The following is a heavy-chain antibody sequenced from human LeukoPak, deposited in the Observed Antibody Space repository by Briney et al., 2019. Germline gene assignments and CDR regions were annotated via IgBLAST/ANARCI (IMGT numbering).Heavy chain of an antibody. D-gene: IGHD6-19*01. CDR3: AREGYSNGWYRY. CDR2: IIPIFVTP. Sequence: WASVKGSCKASGGTFSSFAINWVRQAPRQGLEWMGGIIPIFVTPNYAQKFQGRVTITADESTSTAYMELSSLRSEDTAVYYCAREGYSNGWYRYWGQGTLVTVSS. V-gene: IGHV1-69*13. CDR1: GGTFSSFA. J-gene: IGHJ4*02.